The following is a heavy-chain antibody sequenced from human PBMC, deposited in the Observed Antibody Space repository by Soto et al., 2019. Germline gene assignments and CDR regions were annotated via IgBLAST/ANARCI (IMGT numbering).Heavy chain of an antibody. CDR2: MSDGGSEI. Sequence: QVQLVESGGGLVKPGGSLRLSCAASGFTFNDHYMSWVRQAPGKGLEWISVMSDGGSEIYYADSVRGRFTISRDNAKNSLSLQMHSVRPEDAGVYYCERDRKPDSSFCLCDWGQGATVTVSS. V-gene: IGHV3-11*01. D-gene: IGHD2-15*01. CDR3: ERDRKPDSSFCLCD. CDR1: GFTFNDHY. J-gene: IGHJ6*02.